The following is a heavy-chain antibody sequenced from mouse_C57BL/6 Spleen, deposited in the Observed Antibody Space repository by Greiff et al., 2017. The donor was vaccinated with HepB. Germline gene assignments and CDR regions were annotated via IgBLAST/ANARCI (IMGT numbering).Heavy chain of an antibody. J-gene: IGHJ4*01. CDR1: GYSFTDYN. D-gene: IGHD1-1*01. Sequence: QLQESGPELVKPGASVKISCKASGYSFTDYNMNWVKQSNGKSLEWIGVINPNYGTTSYNQKFKGKATLTVDQSSSTAYMQLNSLTSEDSAVYYCARSKRSSPYYYAMDYWGQGTSVTVSS. V-gene: IGHV1-39*01. CDR3: ARSKRSSPYYYAMDY. CDR2: INPNYGTT.